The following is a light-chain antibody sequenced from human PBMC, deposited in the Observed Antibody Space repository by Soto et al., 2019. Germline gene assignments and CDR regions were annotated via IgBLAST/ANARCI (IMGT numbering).Light chain of an antibody. V-gene: IGLV2-11*01. CDR2: DVS. CDR1: SSDVGGYNY. J-gene: IGLJ2*01. Sequence: QLVLTQPRSVSGSPGQSVTISCTGTSSDVGGYNYVSWYQQHPGKAPKLMIYDVSKRPSGVPDRFSGSKSGNTASLTISGLQAEDEADYYCGSYAGSYTLAVVFGGGTKLTVL. CDR3: GSYAGSYTLAVV.